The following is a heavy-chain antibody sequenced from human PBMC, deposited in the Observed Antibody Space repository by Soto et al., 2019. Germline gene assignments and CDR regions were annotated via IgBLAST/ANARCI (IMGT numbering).Heavy chain of an antibody. CDR3: ARLSHPRYYCDY. CDR2: VFHSGNT. Sequence: PSETLSLTCTVSGYSISSGYYWGWIRQPPGAGLEWMGSVFHSGNTFYNASLRSRLTISVDTSKNQISLKLSSLTDTDTAIYYCARLSHPRYYCDYWGQGTLVTV. J-gene: IGHJ4*02. CDR1: GYSISSGYY. D-gene: IGHD3-16*01. V-gene: IGHV4-38-2*02.